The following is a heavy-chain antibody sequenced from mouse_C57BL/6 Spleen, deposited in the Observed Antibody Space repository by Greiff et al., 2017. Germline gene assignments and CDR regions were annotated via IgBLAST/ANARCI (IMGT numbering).Heavy chain of an antibody. J-gene: IGHJ3*01. V-gene: IGHV1-9*01. CDR1: GYTFTGYW. CDR2: SLPGSGST. CDR3: ARLSYYDYDGAWFAY. D-gene: IGHD2-4*01. Sequence: VQLQQSGAELMKPGASVKLSCKATGYTFTGYWIEWVKQRPGHGLEWIGESLPGSGSTNYNEKFKGKATFTADTSSNTAYMQLSSLTTEDSAIYYCARLSYYDYDGAWFAYWGQGTLVTVSA.